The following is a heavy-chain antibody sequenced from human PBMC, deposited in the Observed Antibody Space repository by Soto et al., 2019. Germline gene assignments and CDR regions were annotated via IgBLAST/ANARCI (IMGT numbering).Heavy chain of an antibody. V-gene: IGHV3-23*01. CDR1: GFTFSTSA. D-gene: IGHD1-26*01. Sequence: EVQLLESGGGLVQPGGSLRLSCAASGFTFSTSAMGWVRQAPGQGLGWVSTISGSGVSTYYADSVKGRFTISRDNSKTTLYLQMKGLRAEDTALYYCAKDPRGGSSFGWGQGTLVTVSS. CDR3: AKDPRGGSSFG. J-gene: IGHJ4*02. CDR2: ISGSGVST.